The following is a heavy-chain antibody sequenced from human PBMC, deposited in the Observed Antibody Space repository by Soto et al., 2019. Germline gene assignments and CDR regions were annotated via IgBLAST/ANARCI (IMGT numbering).Heavy chain of an antibody. D-gene: IGHD1-26*01. Sequence: SETLSLTCPLSGCSISRGAYYWSCIHQHPGKGLEWIGYIYYSGSTYYTPSLKSRVTISVDTSKNQFSLKLSSVTAADTAVYYCASWVGATDAFDIWGQGTMVNVSS. CDR1: GCSISRGAYY. CDR3: ASWVGATDAFDI. J-gene: IGHJ3*02. CDR2: IYYSGST. V-gene: IGHV4-31*03.